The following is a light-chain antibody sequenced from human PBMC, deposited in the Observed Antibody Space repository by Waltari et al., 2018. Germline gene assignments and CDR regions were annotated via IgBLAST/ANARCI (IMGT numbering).Light chain of an antibody. CDR1: HSIGSN. CDR2: YAS. CDR3: HQTSSFTRT. J-gene: IGKJ5*01. Sequence: EIALPQSPDSQSVTPKRKVTITCRASHSIGSNLHWYQQKPDQSPNLLIKYASQSITGAPSRFSGSGSGTDFTLTIDSLETDDAAAYDCHQTSSFTRTFGQGTRLEIK. V-gene: IGKV6D-21*02.